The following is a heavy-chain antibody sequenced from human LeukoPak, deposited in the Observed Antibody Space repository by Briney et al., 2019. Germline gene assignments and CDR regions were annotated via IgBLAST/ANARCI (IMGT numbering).Heavy chain of an antibody. CDR2: MNPNSGNT. J-gene: IGHJ4*02. CDR1: GYSFTSYD. CDR3: AMKILTIQGNN. D-gene: IGHD3-3*01. Sequence: ASVKVSCKASGYSFTSYDINWVRQATGQGLEWMGWMNPNSGNTGYAQKFQGRVTMTRDTSISTAYMELSSLRSEDTAVYYCAMKILTIQGNNWGQGTLVSVSS. V-gene: IGHV1-8*01.